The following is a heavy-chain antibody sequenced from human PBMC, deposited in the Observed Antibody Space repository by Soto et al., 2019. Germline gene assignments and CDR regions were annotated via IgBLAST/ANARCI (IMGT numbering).Heavy chain of an antibody. J-gene: IGHJ6*02. Sequence: GGSLRLSCAASGFTFSSYWMSWVRQAPGKGLEWVARINQDGSEKYYVDSVKGRFTISRDNAKNSLYLQMNSLRAEDTAVYYCASDLVGASDSYGLDVWGQGTPVTVSS. CDR2: INQDGSEK. CDR3: ASDLVGASDSYGLDV. V-gene: IGHV3-7*03. CDR1: GFTFSSYW. D-gene: IGHD1-26*01.